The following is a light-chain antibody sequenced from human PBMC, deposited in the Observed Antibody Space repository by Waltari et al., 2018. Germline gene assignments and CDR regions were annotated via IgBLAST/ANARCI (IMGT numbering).Light chain of an antibody. J-gene: IGLJ3*02. V-gene: IGLV1-44*01. CDR1: RSHIGTNT. CDR3: AAWDSSLNGFWA. Sequence: QSVLTQPPSAAGTPGQRPTLHCSGIRSHIGTNTGNWSQQLPGTAPKLLIYVNNQRPSGVPDRVSGSKSGTSASLAISGLQSEDEADYYCAAWDSSLNGFWAFGGGTKLTVL. CDR2: VNN.